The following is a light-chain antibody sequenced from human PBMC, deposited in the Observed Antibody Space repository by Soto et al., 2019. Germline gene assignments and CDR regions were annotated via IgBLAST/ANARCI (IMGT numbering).Light chain of an antibody. CDR2: GGF. Sequence: EIVMKQSPATLSVSPGERATLSCRASQSVSSNVDWYQQTPGQAPRLLIYGGFIKPTATPARFSGSASGKEFALTISGLESDDFTVYYCPPCNEWPQYGFGNGAKVDI. CDR1: QSVSSN. J-gene: IGKJ1*01. V-gene: IGKV3D-15*01. CDR3: PPCNEWPQYG.